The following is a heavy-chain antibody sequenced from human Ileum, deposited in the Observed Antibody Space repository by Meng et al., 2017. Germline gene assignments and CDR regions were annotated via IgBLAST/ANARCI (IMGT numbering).Heavy chain of an antibody. CDR1: GGSVSSGPYY. CDR2: IYDSGST. Sequence: QVQLQESGPGRVRPSETLSLTCTVSGGSVSSGPYYWTWIRQPPGKGLEWVGYIYDSGSTNYSPSLKSRVTISVDTSKNQFSLKLNSVTAADTAVYYCSRGVMTIADDWGQGTLVTVSS. D-gene: IGHD4/OR15-4a*01. CDR3: SRGVMTIADD. J-gene: IGHJ4*02. V-gene: IGHV4-61*01.